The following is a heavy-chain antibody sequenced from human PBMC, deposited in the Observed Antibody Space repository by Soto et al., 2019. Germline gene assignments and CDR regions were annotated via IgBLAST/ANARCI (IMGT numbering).Heavy chain of an antibody. J-gene: IGHJ6*02. CDR3: ATTTPYTNGVCYYRDYYYDGMDV. V-gene: IGHV1-46*01. CDR1: GYTFTSYY. D-gene: IGHD2-8*01. Sequence: GASVKVSCKASGYTFTSYYMHWVRQAPGQGLEWMGIINPSGGSTSYAQKFQGRVTMTRDKSISTAYLQWSSLKAADTAMYYCATTTPYTNGVCYYRDYYYDGMDVWGQGTTVTVSS. CDR2: INPSGGST.